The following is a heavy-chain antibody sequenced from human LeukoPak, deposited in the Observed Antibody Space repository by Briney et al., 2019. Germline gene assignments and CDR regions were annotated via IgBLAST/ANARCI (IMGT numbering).Heavy chain of an antibody. CDR3: ARDVRVSYMDV. D-gene: IGHD3-10*02. V-gene: IGHV3-48*01. J-gene: IGHJ6*03. Sequence: GGSLRLSCAASGFTFSSYSMNWVRQAPGKGLEGVSYISSSSSTIYYADSVKGRFTISRDNAKNSLYLQMNGLRAEDTAVYYCARDVRVSYMDVWGKGTTVTVSS. CDR2: ISSSSSTI. CDR1: GFTFSSYS.